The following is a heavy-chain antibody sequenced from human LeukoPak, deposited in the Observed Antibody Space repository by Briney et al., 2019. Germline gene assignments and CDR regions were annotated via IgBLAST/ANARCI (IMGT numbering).Heavy chain of an antibody. Sequence: ASXKVSCKASGYTFTSYDINWVRQATGQGVEWMGWMNPNSGNTSYAQKFQGRVTITRNTSISTAYMELSSLRSEDTAVYYCARALAAAGIADWFDPWGQGTLVTVSS. D-gene: IGHD6-13*01. CDR3: ARALAAAGIADWFDP. J-gene: IGHJ5*02. CDR2: MNPNSGNT. CDR1: GYTFTSYD. V-gene: IGHV1-8*03.